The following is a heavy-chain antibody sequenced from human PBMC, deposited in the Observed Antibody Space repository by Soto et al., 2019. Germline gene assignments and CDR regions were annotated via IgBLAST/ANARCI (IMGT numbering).Heavy chain of an antibody. D-gene: IGHD4-4*01. Sequence: QVQLQQWGAGLLKPSETLSLTCAVDGGSFSGYYWSWIRQPPGKGLEWIGEINHSGSTNYNPSLKSRVTISVDTSKNQFSLKLSSVTAADTAVYYCARGLEPTYSKYDPNWFDPWGQGTLVTVSS. CDR2: INHSGST. CDR3: ARGLEPTYSKYDPNWFDP. CDR1: GGSFSGYY. V-gene: IGHV4-34*01. J-gene: IGHJ5*02.